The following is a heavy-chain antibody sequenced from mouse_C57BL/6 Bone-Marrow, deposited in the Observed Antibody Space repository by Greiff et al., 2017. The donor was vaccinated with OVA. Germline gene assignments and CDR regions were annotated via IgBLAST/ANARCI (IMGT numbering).Heavy chain of an antibody. CDR3: ARWYYASSYVWYFDV. V-gene: IGHV1-81*01. CDR1: GYTFTSYG. Sequence: VQLQQSGAELARPGASVKLSCKASGYTFTSYGINWVKQRPGQGLEWIGEIYPRNGDTYYNEKFQGKATLTADTSSSTAYMELRSLTSEDSSVYSCARWYYASSYVWYFDVGGTGTTATVSS. CDR2: IYPRNGDT. J-gene: IGHJ1*03. D-gene: IGHD1-1*01.